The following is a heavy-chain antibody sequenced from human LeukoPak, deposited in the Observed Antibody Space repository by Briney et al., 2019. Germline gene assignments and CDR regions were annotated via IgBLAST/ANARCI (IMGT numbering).Heavy chain of an antibody. CDR2: IYYSGST. J-gene: IGHJ6*02. Sequence: SETLSLTCTVSGGSISSGDYYWSWIRQPPGKGLEWIGYIYYSGSTYYNPSLKSRVTISVDTSKDQFSLKLSSVTAADTAVYYCARVPGSSSGYYYYGMDVWGQGTTVTVSS. CDR1: GGSISSGDYY. D-gene: IGHD3-22*01. CDR3: ARVPGSSSGYYYYGMDV. V-gene: IGHV4-30-4*01.